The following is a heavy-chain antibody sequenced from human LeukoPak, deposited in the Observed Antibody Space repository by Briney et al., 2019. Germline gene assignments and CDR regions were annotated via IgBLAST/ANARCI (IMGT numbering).Heavy chain of an antibody. Sequence: SETLSLTCTVSGGSISSSSYYWGWIRQPPGKGLEWIGSIYYSGSTYYNPSLKSRVTISVHTSKNQFSLKLSSVTAADTAVYYCARSSANYYDSSGYYYVPPYYFDYWGQGTLVTVSS. CDR3: ARSSANYYDSSGYYYVPPYYFDY. CDR1: GGSISSSSYY. V-gene: IGHV4-39*01. D-gene: IGHD3-22*01. CDR2: IYYSGST. J-gene: IGHJ4*02.